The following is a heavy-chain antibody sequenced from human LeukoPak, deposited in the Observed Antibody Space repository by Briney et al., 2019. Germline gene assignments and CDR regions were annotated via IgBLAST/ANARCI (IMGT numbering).Heavy chain of an antibody. CDR1: GFTFDDYA. V-gene: IGHV3-9*03. D-gene: IGHD2-2*02. J-gene: IGHJ4*02. CDR2: ISWNSGSI. Sequence: SLRLSCAASGFTFDDYAMHWVRQAPGKGLEWVSGISWNSGSIGYADSVKGRFTISRDNAKNSLYLQMNSLRAEDMALYYCTKDLGYCSGTSCYTFSGFDYWGQGTLVTVSS. CDR3: TKDLGYCSGTSCYTFSGFDY.